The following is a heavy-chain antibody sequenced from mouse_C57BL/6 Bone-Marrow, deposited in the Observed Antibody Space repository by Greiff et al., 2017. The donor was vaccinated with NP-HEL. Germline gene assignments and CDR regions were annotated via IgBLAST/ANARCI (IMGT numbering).Heavy chain of an antibody. V-gene: IGHV3-8*01. D-gene: IGHD2-3*01. CDR2: ISYSGST. Sequence: DVMLVESGPGLAKPSQTLSLTCSVTGYSITSDYWNWIRKFPGNKLEYMGYISYSGSTYYNPSLKSRISITRDTSKNQYYLQLNSVTTEDTATYYCARYRDGYYLRYFDVWGTGTTVTVSS. J-gene: IGHJ1*03. CDR3: ARYRDGYYLRYFDV. CDR1: GYSITSDY.